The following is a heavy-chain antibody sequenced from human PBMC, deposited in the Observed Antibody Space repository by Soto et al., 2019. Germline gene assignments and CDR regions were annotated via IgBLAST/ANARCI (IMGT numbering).Heavy chain of an antibody. CDR2: IIPIFGTA. V-gene: IGHV1-69*13. CDR3: ARPDDWNRDYYYYGREV. D-gene: IGHD1-1*01. CDR1: GGTFSSYA. Sequence: GASVNVSCKASGGTFSSYAISWVRQAPGQGLEWMGGIIPIFGTANYAQKFQGRVTITADESTSTAYMELSSLRSEDTAVYYCARPDDWNRDYYYYGREVWGQGTTVTVS. J-gene: IGHJ6*02.